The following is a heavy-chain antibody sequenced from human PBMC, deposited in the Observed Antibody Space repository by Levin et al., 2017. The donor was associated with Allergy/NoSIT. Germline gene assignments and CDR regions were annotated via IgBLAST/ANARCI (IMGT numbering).Heavy chain of an antibody. CDR2: MSYDGSNK. CDR1: GFNFSYYG. V-gene: IGHV3-30*18. CDR3: AKEWEQWLVGGWFDP. Sequence: LSLTCAASGFNFSYYGMHWVRQAPGKGLEWVAVMSYDGSNKYYADSVKGRFTISRDNSKNTMYLQMNSLRVEDTAVYYCAKEWEQWLVGGWFDPWGQGTLVTVSS. D-gene: IGHD6-19*01. J-gene: IGHJ5*02.